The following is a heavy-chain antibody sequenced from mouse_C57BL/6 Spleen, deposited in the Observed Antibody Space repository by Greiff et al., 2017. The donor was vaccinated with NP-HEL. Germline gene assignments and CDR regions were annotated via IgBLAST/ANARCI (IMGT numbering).Heavy chain of an antibody. CDR3: ARDMSKGGYYAMDY. CDR1: GFTFSDYY. Sequence: DVKLVESEGGLVQPGSSMKLSCTASGFTFSDYYMAWVRQVPEKGLEWVANINYDGSSTYYLDSLKSRFIISRDNAKNILYLQMSSLKSEDTATYYCARDMSKGGYYAMDYWGQGTSVTVSS. D-gene: IGHD1-3*01. V-gene: IGHV5-16*01. CDR2: INYDGSST. J-gene: IGHJ4*01.